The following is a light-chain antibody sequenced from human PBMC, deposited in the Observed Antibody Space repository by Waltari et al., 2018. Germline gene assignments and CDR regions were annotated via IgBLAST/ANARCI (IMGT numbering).Light chain of an antibody. V-gene: IGKV3-20*01. CDR2: GAF. Sequence: ELVLTQSPGTLSSSPGEGAPLPCRTSQTIRTTYLAWYQQKPGQAPTLLIYGAFSRATGIPDRFTGSGSGTDFSLTISSLEPEDFAAYYCQQYDISPLTFGGGTKVEIK. CDR1: QTIRTTY. J-gene: IGKJ4*02. CDR3: QQYDISPLT.